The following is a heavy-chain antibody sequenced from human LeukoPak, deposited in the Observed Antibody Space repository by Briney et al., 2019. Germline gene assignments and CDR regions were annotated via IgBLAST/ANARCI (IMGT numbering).Heavy chain of an antibody. CDR2: ISAYNGNT. D-gene: IGHD2-15*01. V-gene: IGHV1-18*01. J-gene: IGHJ6*02. Sequence: GASVKVSCKASGYTFTSYGISWVRQAPGQGLEWRGWISAYNGNTNYAQKLQGRVTMTTDTSTSTAYMELRSLRSDDTAVYYCARDSPDRKPSCYYYGMDVWGQGTTVTVSS. CDR3: ARDSPDRKPSCYYYGMDV. CDR1: GYTFTSYG.